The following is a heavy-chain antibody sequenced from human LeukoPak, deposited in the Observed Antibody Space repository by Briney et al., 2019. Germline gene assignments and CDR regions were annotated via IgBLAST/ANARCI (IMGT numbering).Heavy chain of an antibody. D-gene: IGHD6-13*01. Sequence: GGSLRLSCAASGFTFSSYWMNWVRQAPGKGLEWVANIKQDGSEEVYVDSVKGRFTISRDNAKNSLFLQMNTLRAEDTAVYYCARDPYSITWSYGMDVWGQGNTVTVSS. V-gene: IGHV3-7*05. CDR3: ARDPYSITWSYGMDV. CDR1: GFTFSSYW. J-gene: IGHJ6*02. CDR2: IKQDGSEE.